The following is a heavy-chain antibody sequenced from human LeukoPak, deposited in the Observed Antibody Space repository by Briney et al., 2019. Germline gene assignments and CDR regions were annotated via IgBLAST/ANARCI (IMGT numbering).Heavy chain of an antibody. Sequence: GGSLRLSCAASGFTFSSYSMNWVRQAPGKGLEWVSYISSSSSTIYYADSVKGRFTISRDNAKNSLHLQMNSLRDEDTAVYYCARALRFVGIAVARSPFDYWGQGTLVTVSS. CDR2: ISSSSSTI. D-gene: IGHD6-19*01. V-gene: IGHV3-48*02. CDR3: ARALRFVGIAVARSPFDY. J-gene: IGHJ4*02. CDR1: GFTFSSYS.